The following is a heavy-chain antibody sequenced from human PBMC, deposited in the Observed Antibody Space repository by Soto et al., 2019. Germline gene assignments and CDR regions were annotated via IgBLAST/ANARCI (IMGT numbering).Heavy chain of an antibody. CDR3: TTKFGDCTNSGCSDVDY. CDR1: GFTFSNAW. Sequence: EVQLVEYGGGLVKPGGSLRIYCAASGFTFSNAWMSWVRQDPGKWLEWVGRLKSKTEGGTTDYAAPVKGRFTISRDDAEDSLYLEMNSLRTEDSAVYYCTTKFGDCTNSGCSDVDYWGQGTLVTVSS. CDR2: LKSKTEGGTT. V-gene: IGHV3-15*01. J-gene: IGHJ4*02. D-gene: IGHD2-8*01.